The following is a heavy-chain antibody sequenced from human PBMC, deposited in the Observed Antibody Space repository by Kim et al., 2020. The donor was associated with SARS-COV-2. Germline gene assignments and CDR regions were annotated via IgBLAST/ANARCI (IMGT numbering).Heavy chain of an antibody. D-gene: IGHD2-15*01. V-gene: IGHV1-3*01. J-gene: IGHJ4*02. Sequence: NGNTKYSQEVQGRVTITRDTSASTAYMELSSLRSEDTAVYYCARSVAFDYWGQGTLVTVSS. CDR2: NGNT. CDR3: ARSVAFDY.